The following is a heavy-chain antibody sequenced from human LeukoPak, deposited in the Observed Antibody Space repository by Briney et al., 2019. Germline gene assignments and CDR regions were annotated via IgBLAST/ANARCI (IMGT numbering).Heavy chain of an antibody. Sequence: SVKVSCKASGGTFSSYAISWVRQAPGQGLEWMGGIIPIFGTANYAQKFQGRVTITADESTSTAYMELSSLRSEDMAVYYCARAVRYSSGPHTDLLHYSFDYWGQGTLVTVSS. V-gene: IGHV1-69*01. CDR2: IIPIFGTA. CDR3: ARAVRYSSGPHTDLLHYSFDY. CDR1: GGTFSSYA. J-gene: IGHJ4*02. D-gene: IGHD6-19*01.